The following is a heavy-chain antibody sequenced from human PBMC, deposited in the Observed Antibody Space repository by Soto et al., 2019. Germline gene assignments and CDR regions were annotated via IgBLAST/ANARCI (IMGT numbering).Heavy chain of an antibody. CDR2: IIPIFGTA. D-gene: IGHD3-22*01. Sequence: SVKVSCKASGGTFSSYAISWVRQAPGQGLEWMGGIIPIFGTANYAQKFQGRVTITADESTSTAYMELSSLRSEDTAVYYCARVDYYDSSGYYGFDYRVQGTLVTVSS. CDR1: GGTFSSYA. CDR3: ARVDYYDSSGYYGFDY. J-gene: IGHJ4*02. V-gene: IGHV1-69*13.